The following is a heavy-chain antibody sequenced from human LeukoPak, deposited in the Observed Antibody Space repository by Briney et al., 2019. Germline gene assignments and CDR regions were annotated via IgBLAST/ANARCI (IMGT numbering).Heavy chain of an antibody. D-gene: IGHD6-6*01. CDR1: GFTFSTYG. J-gene: IGHJ6*02. CDR2: ISYDGGLK. CDR3: AKEGSGSSSPSYYYGMDV. V-gene: IGHV3-30*18. Sequence: PGGSLRLSCAASGFTFSTYGMHWVRQAPGKGLEWVAVISYDGGLKYYSDSVKGRFTISRDNSKNTLSLQMNSLRAEDTAVYYCAKEGSGSSSPSYYYGMDVWGQGTMVTVSS.